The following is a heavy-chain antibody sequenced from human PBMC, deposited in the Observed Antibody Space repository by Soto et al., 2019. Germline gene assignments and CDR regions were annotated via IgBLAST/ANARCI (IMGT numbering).Heavy chain of an antibody. CDR2: IYYSGST. J-gene: IGHJ4*02. CDR3: ARRWGYSFDY. CDR1: GGSISSGGYS. V-gene: IGHV4-30-2*03. D-gene: IGHD7-27*01. Sequence: SETLSLTCAVSGGSISSGGYSWSWLRQPPGKGLEWIGYIYYSGSTYYNPSLKSRVTISVDTSKNQFSLKLSSVTAADTAVYYCARRWGYSFDYWGQGTLVTVSS.